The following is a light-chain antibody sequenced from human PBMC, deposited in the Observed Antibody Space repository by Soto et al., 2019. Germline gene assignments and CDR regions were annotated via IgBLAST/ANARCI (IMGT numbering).Light chain of an antibody. J-gene: IGLJ1*01. Sequence: QSVLTQPPSASGTPWQRVTISCSGSSSNIGNNNVNWYQQLPGTAPKLLIYSNNQRPSGVPDRFSGAKSGTSASLAISGLQSEDEADYYCAAWDDSLNGDVFGTGTKLTVL. V-gene: IGLV1-44*01. CDR3: AAWDDSLNGDV. CDR1: SSNIGNNN. CDR2: SNN.